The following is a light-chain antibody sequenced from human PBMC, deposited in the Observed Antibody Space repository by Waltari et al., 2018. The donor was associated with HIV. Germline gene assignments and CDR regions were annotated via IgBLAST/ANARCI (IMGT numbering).Light chain of an antibody. J-gene: IGLJ2*01. CDR1: SSNIGAGYD. Sequence: QSVLTQPPSVXGAPGQRVTISCTGSSSNIGAGYDVHWYQQLPGTAPKLLIYGNGSRPSGVPCRFSGSKSGTSASLAIAGLQAEDEADYYCQSYDSSLSGVVFGGGTRLTVL. CDR3: QSYDSSLSGVV. CDR2: GNG. V-gene: IGLV1-40*01.